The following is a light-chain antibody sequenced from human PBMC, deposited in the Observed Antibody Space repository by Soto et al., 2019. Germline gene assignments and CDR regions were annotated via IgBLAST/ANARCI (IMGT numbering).Light chain of an antibody. CDR1: QSVSSGY. Sequence: EIVLTQSPGTLSLSPGERATLSCRASQSVSSGYLAWYQQTPGQAPRLLIYGASSRATGIPDRFSGSGSGTDFTLTISRLEPEDFAVYYCQQYGGSPTWTFGQGTKVEI. CDR2: GAS. CDR3: QQYGGSPTWT. J-gene: IGKJ1*01. V-gene: IGKV3-20*01.